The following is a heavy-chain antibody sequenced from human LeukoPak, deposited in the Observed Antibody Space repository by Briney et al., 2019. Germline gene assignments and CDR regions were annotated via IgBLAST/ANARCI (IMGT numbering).Heavy chain of an antibody. CDR1: GFTFSSYG. J-gene: IGHJ4*02. D-gene: IGHD3-9*01. V-gene: IGHV3-33*01. Sequence: GRSLRLSCAASGFTFSSYGMHWVGHAPGKGLEGVAVIWYDGSNKYYADSVKGRFTISRDNSKNTLYLHMNSLRAEDTAVYYCARDRSYFDWLLPHPSIFGYWGQGTLVTVSS. CDR2: IWYDGSNK. CDR3: ARDRSYFDWLLPHPSIFGY.